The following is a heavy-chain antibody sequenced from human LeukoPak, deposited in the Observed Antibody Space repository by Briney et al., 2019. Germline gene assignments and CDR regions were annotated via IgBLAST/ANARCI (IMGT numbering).Heavy chain of an antibody. V-gene: IGHV1-8*01. CDR1: GYTFNNYD. CDR3: ARRNGLTTNNPNWFFP. CDR2: MKPNSGDT. D-gene: IGHD1-1*01. J-gene: IGHJ5*02. Sequence: ASVKVSCKACGYTFNNYDINWLRLANGQGLEWMGWMKPNSGDTDYAQKFKGRVTMTRDTSKNTAYMELSSLTSEDTAVYYCARRNGLTTNNPNWFFPWGQGTLVTVSS.